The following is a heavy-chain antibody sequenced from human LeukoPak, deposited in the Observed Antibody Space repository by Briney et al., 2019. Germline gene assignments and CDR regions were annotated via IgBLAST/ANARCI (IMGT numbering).Heavy chain of an antibody. V-gene: IGHV3-21*05. CDR2: ITSSSSSN. D-gene: IGHD2-21*02. CDR1: GFTFNGYN. Sequence: GGSLRLSCAASGFTFNGYNMNWVRQAPGKGLEWISYITSSSSSNSYADSVKGRFTISRDNAKNSLYLQMNSLRAEDTAVYYCARWLTYCGGDCYARSDAFDIWGQGAMVTVSS. J-gene: IGHJ3*02. CDR3: ARWLTYCGGDCYARSDAFDI.